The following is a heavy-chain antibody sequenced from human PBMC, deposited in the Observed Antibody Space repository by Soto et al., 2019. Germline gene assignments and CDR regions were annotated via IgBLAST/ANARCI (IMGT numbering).Heavy chain of an antibody. CDR3: ARDFDDVLTGYYNPIDY. V-gene: IGHV1-18*01. CDR2: ISAYNGNT. Sequence: GASVKVSCKASGYTFTSYGISWVRQAPGQGLEWMGWISAYNGNTNYAQKLQGRVTMTTDTSTSTAYMELRSLRSDDTAVYYCARDFDDVLTGYYNPIDYWRQGTLVTVSS. D-gene: IGHD3-9*01. CDR1: GYTFTSYG. J-gene: IGHJ4*02.